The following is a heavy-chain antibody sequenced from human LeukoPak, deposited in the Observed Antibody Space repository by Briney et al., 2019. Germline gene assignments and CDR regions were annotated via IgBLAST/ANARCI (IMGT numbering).Heavy chain of an antibody. Sequence: GSLRLSCAASGFTFSSYWMSWVRQAPGKGLEWIGSIYYSGSTYYNPSLKSRVTISVDTSKNQFSLKLSSVTAADTAVYYCAALGLRLGELSFHFDYWGQGTLVTVSS. CDR1: GFTFSSYW. D-gene: IGHD3-16*02. V-gene: IGHV4-59*05. CDR2: IYYSGST. J-gene: IGHJ4*02. CDR3: AALGLRLGELSFHFDY.